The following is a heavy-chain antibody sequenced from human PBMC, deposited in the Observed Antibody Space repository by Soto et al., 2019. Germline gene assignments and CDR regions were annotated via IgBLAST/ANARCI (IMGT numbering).Heavy chain of an antibody. D-gene: IGHD4-17*01. CDR3: APSGDYENLFDY. J-gene: IGHJ4*02. CDR1: GFTFSCYG. CDR2: ISYDGSNK. Sequence: QVQLVESGGGVVQPGRSLRLSCAACGFTFSCYGMHGVRQAPGKGLEWVAVISYDGSNKYYADSVKGRFTISRDNSKNTLYLQMNSLRAEDTAVYYCAPSGDYENLFDYWGQGTLVTVSS. V-gene: IGHV3-30*03.